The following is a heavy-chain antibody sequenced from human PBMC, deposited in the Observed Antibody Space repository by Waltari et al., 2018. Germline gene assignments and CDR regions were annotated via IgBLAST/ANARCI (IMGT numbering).Heavy chain of an antibody. Sequence: EVQLVESGGGLVQPGGSLKLSCAASGFTFSGSAMHWVRQASGKGLEWVGRIRSKANSDATAYAASVKGRFTISRDDSKNTAYLQMNSLKTEDTAVYYCTTVGAFDIWGQGTMVTVSS. CDR3: TTVGAFDI. J-gene: IGHJ3*02. CDR1: GFTFSGSA. D-gene: IGHD1-26*01. CDR2: IRSKANSDAT. V-gene: IGHV3-73*01.